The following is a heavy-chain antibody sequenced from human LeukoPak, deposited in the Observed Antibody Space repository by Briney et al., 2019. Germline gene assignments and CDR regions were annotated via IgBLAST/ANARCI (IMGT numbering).Heavy chain of an antibody. Sequence: QSGGSLRLSCAASGFTLSSSAMSWVRQAPGKGLEWVSTVGGSGGTTYYADSVQGRFTISRDNSKSTVFLQMNSLRAEDTAVYYCAKVRNYYGSGRKIDAFDIWGQGTMVPVSS. CDR1: GFTLSSSA. V-gene: IGHV3-23*01. J-gene: IGHJ3*02. CDR3: AKVRNYYGSGRKIDAFDI. CDR2: VGGSGGTT. D-gene: IGHD3-10*01.